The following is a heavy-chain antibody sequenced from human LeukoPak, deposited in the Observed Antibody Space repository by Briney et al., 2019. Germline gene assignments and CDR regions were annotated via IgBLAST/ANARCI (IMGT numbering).Heavy chain of an antibody. CDR3: ARVCSSTSCYAMVHYYYGMDV. Sequence: SETLSLTCAVYGGSFSGYYWSWIRQPPGKGLEGMGEINHSGSTNYNPSLKSRVTISVDTSKNQFSLKLSSVTAADTAVYYCARVCSSTSCYAMVHYYYGMDVWGQGTTVTVSS. V-gene: IGHV4-34*01. CDR1: GGSFSGYY. J-gene: IGHJ6*02. D-gene: IGHD2-2*01. CDR2: INHSGST.